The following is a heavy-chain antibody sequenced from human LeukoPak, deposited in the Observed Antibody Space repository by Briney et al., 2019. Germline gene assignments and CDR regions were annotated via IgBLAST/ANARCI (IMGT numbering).Heavy chain of an antibody. CDR1: GGSISSSSYY. Sequence: SETLSLTCTVSGGSISSSSYYWGWIRQPPGKGLEWIGSIYYSGSTYYNPSLKSRVTISVDTSKNQFSLKLSSVTAADTAVYYCARGLLDGYTHPAAFDIWGQGTMVTVSS. CDR2: IYYSGST. J-gene: IGHJ3*02. CDR3: ARGLLDGYTHPAAFDI. V-gene: IGHV4-39*07. D-gene: IGHD5-24*01.